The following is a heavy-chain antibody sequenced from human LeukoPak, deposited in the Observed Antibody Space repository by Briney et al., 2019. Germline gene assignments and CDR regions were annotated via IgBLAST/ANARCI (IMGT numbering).Heavy chain of an antibody. D-gene: IGHD3-22*01. CDR3: ARVRNNYDSSGSSAAEY. CDR2: IWYDGTNK. CDR1: GISFSSHG. J-gene: IGHJ4*02. Sequence: GGSLRLSCVVSGISFSSHGMHWVRQAPGKGLEWVAVIWYDGTNKDYADSVKGRFTISRDNSKNTLFLQMTSLRAEDTAVYYCARVRNNYDSSGSSAAEYWGQGTLVTVSS. V-gene: IGHV3-33*01.